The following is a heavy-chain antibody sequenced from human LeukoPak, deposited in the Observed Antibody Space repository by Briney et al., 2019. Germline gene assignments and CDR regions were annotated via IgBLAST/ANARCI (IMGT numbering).Heavy chain of an antibody. Sequence: GGSLRLSCAASGFTVSSNYMSWVRRAPGKGLEWVSVIYSGGSTYYADSVKGRFTISRDNSKNTLYLQMNSLRAEDTAVYYCAREDFYGGYFDYWGQGTLVTVSS. D-gene: IGHD4-17*01. V-gene: IGHV3-53*01. CDR3: AREDFYGGYFDY. J-gene: IGHJ4*02. CDR1: GFTVSSNY. CDR2: IYSGGST.